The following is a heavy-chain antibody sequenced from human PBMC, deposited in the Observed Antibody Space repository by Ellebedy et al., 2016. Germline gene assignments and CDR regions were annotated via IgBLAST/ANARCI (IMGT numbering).Heavy chain of an antibody. CDR1: GFTVSTNY. CDR2: IFSDGNT. CDR3: ARGVGSGWFDP. Sequence: GESLKISCAASGFTVSTNYMNWVRQAPGKGLEWVSAIFSDGNTYYADSVKGRFTISRDNYKNTLYLQMNSLRAEDTAVYYCARGVGSGWFDPWGQGTLVTVSS. J-gene: IGHJ5*01. D-gene: IGHD2-15*01. V-gene: IGHV3-53*01.